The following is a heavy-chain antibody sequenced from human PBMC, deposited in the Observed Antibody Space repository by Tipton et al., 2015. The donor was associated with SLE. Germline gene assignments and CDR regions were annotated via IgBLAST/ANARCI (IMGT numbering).Heavy chain of an antibody. V-gene: IGHV1-2*06. CDR3: ATPTARTRRDFDY. CDR2: ISAYNGNT. Sequence: QSGPEVKKPGASVKVSCKASGYTFTGYYMHWVRQAPGQGLEWMGRISAYNGNTNYAQKFQGRVTMTRDTSTSTVYMELSSLRSEDTAVYYCATPTARTRRDFDYWGQGTLVTVSS. CDR1: GYTFTGYY. D-gene: IGHD3/OR15-3a*01. J-gene: IGHJ4*02.